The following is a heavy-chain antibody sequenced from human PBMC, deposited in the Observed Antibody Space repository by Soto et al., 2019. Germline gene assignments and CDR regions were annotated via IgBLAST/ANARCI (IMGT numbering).Heavy chain of an antibody. CDR3: ARAKGRWYFDL. V-gene: IGHV3-74*01. Sequence: EVQLVESGGGLVQPGGSLRLSCAASGFTFSRYWMHWVRQAPGKGLVWVSRLKSDGSSTAYADSVEGRFPNSRDNAKNTLDLQMISLRAEDTAVYYCARAKGRWYFDLWGRGTLLTVSS. CDR1: GFTFSRYW. CDR2: LKSDGSST. J-gene: IGHJ2*01.